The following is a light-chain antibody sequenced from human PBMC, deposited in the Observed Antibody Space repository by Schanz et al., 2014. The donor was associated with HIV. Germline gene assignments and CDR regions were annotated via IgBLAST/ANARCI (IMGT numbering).Light chain of an antibody. Sequence: QSVLTQPPSASGSPGQSVTISCTGTTSDIGNHDFVSWYQQHPGKAPKLIIYDVTKRPSGVPDRFSGSKSGNTASLTISGLQAEDDADYYCCSYVPGGTYVFGTGTKLTVL. CDR2: DVT. J-gene: IGLJ1*01. CDR3: CSYVPGGTYV. V-gene: IGLV2-8*01. CDR1: TSDIGNHDF.